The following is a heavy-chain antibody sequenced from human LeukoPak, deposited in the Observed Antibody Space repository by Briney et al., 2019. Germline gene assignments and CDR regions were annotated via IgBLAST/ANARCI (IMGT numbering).Heavy chain of an antibody. V-gene: IGHV3-21*01. CDR1: GFTFSSYS. CDR3: ARVDDYYYYMDV. D-gene: IGHD2-15*01. Sequence: PGGSLRLSCAASGFTFSSYSINWVRQAPGKGLEWVSSITSSSSYIYYADSVKGRFTISRDNAKNSLYMQMNSLRAEDTAVYYCARVDDYYYYMDVWGKGTTVTISS. J-gene: IGHJ6*03. CDR2: ITSSSSYI.